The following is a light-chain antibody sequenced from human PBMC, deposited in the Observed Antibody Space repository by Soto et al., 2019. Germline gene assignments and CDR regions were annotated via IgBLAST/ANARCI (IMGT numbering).Light chain of an antibody. V-gene: IGKV1-39*01. Sequence: DIQMTQSPSSLSASVGDRVTITCRASQSISGYLNWYQQQPGKAPNLLIYAASSLQSGVPSRFSGCGSGTDFTLTISSLQPEDFATYYCQQSYGSPFTFGPGTKVDIK. CDR1: QSISGY. J-gene: IGKJ3*01. CDR2: AAS. CDR3: QQSYGSPFT.